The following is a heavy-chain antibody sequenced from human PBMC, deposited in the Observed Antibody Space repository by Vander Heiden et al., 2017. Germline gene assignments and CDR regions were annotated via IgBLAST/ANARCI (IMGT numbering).Heavy chain of an antibody. D-gene: IGHD4-17*01. V-gene: IGHV4-31*01. CDR3: ASRSVTTSGYFDY. J-gene: IGHJ4*02. Sequence: QVQLQESGPGLVKPSQTLSLTCTVSGGSISSGDYYWSWIRQHPGKGMEWIGYIFYSGSTYSNPSLKSLVTISVDRSKNQFSLKLNSVTAADTAVYYCASRSVTTSGYFDYWGQGTLVTVSS. CDR2: IFYSGST. CDR1: GGSISSGDYY.